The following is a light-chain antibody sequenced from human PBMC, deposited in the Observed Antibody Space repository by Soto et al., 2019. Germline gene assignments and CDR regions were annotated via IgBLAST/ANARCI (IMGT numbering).Light chain of an antibody. Sequence: EIVLTQSPGTLSLSPGERATLSCRASQSVTSNYLAWYQQKPGQAPSLLIYGSSTRAAGVPDRFSGSGSGTDFTLTITRLEPEDVAMYYCQQYGHSPQMYAFGQGTKL. J-gene: IGKJ2*01. V-gene: IGKV3-20*01. CDR2: GSS. CDR3: QQYGHSPQMYA. CDR1: QSVTSNY.